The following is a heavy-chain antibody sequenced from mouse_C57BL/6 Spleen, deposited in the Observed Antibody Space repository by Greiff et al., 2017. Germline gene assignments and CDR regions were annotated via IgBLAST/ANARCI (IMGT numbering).Heavy chain of an antibody. Sequence: EVQLQQSGPELVKPGASVKISCKASGYTFTDYYMNWVKQSHGKSLEWIGDINPNNGGTSYNQKFKCKATLTVDKSSSTAYMELRSLTSEDSAVYYCARDYCSSSYFDYWGQGTTLTVSS. J-gene: IGHJ2*01. V-gene: IGHV1-26*01. D-gene: IGHD1-1*01. CDR2: INPNNGGT. CDR1: GYTFTDYY. CDR3: ARDYCSSSYFDY.